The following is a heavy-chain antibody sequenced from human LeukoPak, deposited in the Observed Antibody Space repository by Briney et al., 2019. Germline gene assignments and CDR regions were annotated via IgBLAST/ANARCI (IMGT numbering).Heavy chain of an antibody. J-gene: IGHJ4*02. D-gene: IGHD6-19*01. CDR2: IYYSGST. V-gene: IGHV4-31*03. CDR1: GGSISSGGYY. CDR3: ARDSDPEGSGWYFDY. Sequence: SETLSLTCTVSGGSISSGGYYWSWIRQHPGKGLEWIGYIYYSGSTYYNPSLKSRVTISVDTSKNQFSLKLSSVTAADTAVYYRARDSDPEGSGWYFDYWGQGTLVTVSS.